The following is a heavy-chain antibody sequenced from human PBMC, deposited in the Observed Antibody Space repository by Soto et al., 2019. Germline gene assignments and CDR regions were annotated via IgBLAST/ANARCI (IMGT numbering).Heavy chain of an antibody. J-gene: IGHJ4*02. CDR1: GFTVNDYY. V-gene: IGHV3-53*01. Sequence: DVQLVESGGGLVQPXGSLRLSCAASGFTVNDYYMSWVRQAPGKGLEWVSLLYSGGSTIYADSVKGRVTISRDSSKNTLSLQMNSLRAEDTAVYYCARATVGASDFGFDSWGQGTLVTVSS. CDR2: LYSGGST. CDR3: ARATVGASDFGFDS. D-gene: IGHD1-26*01.